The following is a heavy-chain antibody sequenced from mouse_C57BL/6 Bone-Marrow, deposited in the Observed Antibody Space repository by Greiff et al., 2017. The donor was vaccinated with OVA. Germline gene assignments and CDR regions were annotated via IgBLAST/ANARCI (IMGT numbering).Heavy chain of an antibody. CDR1: GYAFSSSW. V-gene: IGHV1-82*01. D-gene: IGHD4-1*01. Sequence: QVQLQQSGPELVKPGASVKISCKASGYAFSSSWMNWVKQRPGKGLEWIGRIYPGDGDTNYNGKFKGKATLTGDKSSSTAYMQLSSLTSEDSAVYFCASGGKRGRPLDYWGQGTTLTVSS. CDR3: ASGGKRGRPLDY. J-gene: IGHJ2*01. CDR2: IYPGDGDT.